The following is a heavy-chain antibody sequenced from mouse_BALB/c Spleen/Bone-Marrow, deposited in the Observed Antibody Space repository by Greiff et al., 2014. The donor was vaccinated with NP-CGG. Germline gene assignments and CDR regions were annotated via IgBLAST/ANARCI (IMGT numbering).Heavy chain of an antibody. Sequence: VQLQQSGAELVKPGASVKLSCKASGYTFTSYYMYWVKQRPGQGLEWIGGINPSNGGTNFNEKFKSKATLTVDKSSSTAYMQLSSLTSEDSAVYYCTRDHYYYGSSDWYFDVWGAGTTVTVSS. J-gene: IGHJ1*01. CDR3: TRDHYYYGSSDWYFDV. CDR1: GYTFTSYY. CDR2: INPSNGGT. D-gene: IGHD1-1*01. V-gene: IGHV1S81*02.